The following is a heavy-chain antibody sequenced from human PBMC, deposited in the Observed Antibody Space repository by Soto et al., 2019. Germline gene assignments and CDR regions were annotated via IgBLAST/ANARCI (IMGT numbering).Heavy chain of an antibody. D-gene: IGHD3-22*01. CDR1: GYTFTSYA. CDR2: INAGNGNT. V-gene: IGHV1-3*01. Sequence: GASVKVSCKASGYTFTSYAMHWVRQAPGQRLEWMGWINAGNGNTKYSQKFQGRVTITRDTSASTAYMELSSLRSEDTAVYYCARVTYYYDSSGLWDVWGQGTTVTVSS. J-gene: IGHJ6*02. CDR3: ARVTYYYDSSGLWDV.